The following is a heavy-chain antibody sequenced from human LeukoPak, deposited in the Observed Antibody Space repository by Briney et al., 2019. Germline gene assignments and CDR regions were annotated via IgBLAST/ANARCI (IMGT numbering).Heavy chain of an antibody. D-gene: IGHD6-13*01. J-gene: IGHJ4*02. V-gene: IGHV4-4*07. CDR3: ARLTRRDLYSSSWSNYFDY. CDR2: IYTSGST. CDR1: GGSISSYY. Sequence: SETLSLTCTVSGGSISSYYWSWIRQPAGKGLEWIGRIYTSGSTNYNPSLKSRVTMSVDTSKNQFSLKLSSVTAADTAVYYCARLTRRDLYSSSWSNYFDYWGQGTLVTVSS.